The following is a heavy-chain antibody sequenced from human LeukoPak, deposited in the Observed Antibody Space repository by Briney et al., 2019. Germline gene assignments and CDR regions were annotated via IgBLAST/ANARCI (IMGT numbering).Heavy chain of an antibody. CDR3: AKEGGGYCSSTSCHYFDY. Sequence: PGGSLRLSCAASGFTFSSYGMHWVRQAPGKGLEWVAFIRYDGSNKYYADSVKGRFTISRDNSKNTLYLQMNSLRAEDTAVYYCAKEGGGYCSSTSCHYFDYWGQGTLVTVSS. CDR1: GFTFSSYG. V-gene: IGHV3-30*02. CDR2: IRYDGSNK. D-gene: IGHD2-2*01. J-gene: IGHJ4*02.